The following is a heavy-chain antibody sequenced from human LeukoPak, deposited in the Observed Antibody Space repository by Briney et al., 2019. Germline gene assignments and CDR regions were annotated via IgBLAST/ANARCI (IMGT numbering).Heavy chain of an antibody. D-gene: IGHD3-3*01. CDR2: ISSSGSTI. CDR3: ARDGMTLFWPDAFDI. Sequence: GGSLRLSCAASGFTFSDYYMSWIRQAPGKGLEWVSYISSSGSTIYYADSVKGRFTISRDNAKNSLYLQIHSLRAEDTAVYYCARDGMTLFWPDAFDIWGQGTMVTVSS. CDR1: GFTFSDYY. V-gene: IGHV3-11*01. J-gene: IGHJ3*02.